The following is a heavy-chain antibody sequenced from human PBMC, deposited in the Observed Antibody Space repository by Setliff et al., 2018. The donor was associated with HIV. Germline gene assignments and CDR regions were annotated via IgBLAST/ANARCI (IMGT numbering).Heavy chain of an antibody. J-gene: IGHJ6*02. CDR1: GYTFTSYD. V-gene: IGHV1-18*01. CDR2: ISAYNGNT. CDR3: AKEFGDYYDSSGYYPHTDYYYGMDV. D-gene: IGHD3-22*01. Sequence: ASVKVSCKASGYTFTSYDISWVRQAPGQGIEWMGWISAYNGNTNYAQKPQGIVTMTTDTSTSTGYMELRSLRSDDTAVYYCAKEFGDYYDSSGYYPHTDYYYGMDVWGQGTTVTVSS.